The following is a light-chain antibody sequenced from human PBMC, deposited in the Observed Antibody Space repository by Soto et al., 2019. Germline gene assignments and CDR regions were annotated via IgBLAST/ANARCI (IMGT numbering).Light chain of an antibody. Sequence: EIVLTQSPGTLSFSPGERATLTCRASQSVSSSYLAWFQQKPGQAPRLLIYGASSRATGIPDRFSGSGSGTDFTLTISRLEPDEFAVYYCQQYGNAPFTVGPGTKLDI. J-gene: IGKJ3*01. CDR2: GAS. V-gene: IGKV3-20*01. CDR3: QQYGNAPFT. CDR1: QSVSSSY.